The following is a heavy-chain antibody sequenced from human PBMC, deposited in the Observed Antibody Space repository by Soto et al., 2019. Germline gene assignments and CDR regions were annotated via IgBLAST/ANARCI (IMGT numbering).Heavy chain of an antibody. Sequence: QITLKESGRSLVKPTQTRTLTFTFSGFSLTSGVVFVCWIRQPPGEGLEWLALIYCNDGQYYNPSLRNRLTITRDTSKNQVVLTMTNMDPVDTATYYCAHRLPGPSGYDVWCQGTTVTVSS. J-gene: IGHJ6*02. CDR1: GFSLTSGVVF. CDR2: IYCNDGQ. D-gene: IGHD6-13*01. CDR3: AHRLPGPSGYDV. V-gene: IGHV2-5*01.